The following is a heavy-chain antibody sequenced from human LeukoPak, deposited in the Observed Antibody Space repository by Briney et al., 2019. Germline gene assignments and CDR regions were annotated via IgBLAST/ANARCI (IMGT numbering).Heavy chain of an antibody. D-gene: IGHD3-22*01. CDR3: ATSLITMIVVVTDY. V-gene: IGHV3-30*03. Sequence: PGGSLRLSCAASGFTFSSYGMHWVRQAPGKGLEWVAVISYDGSNKYYADSVRGRFTISRDNPKNTLYLQMNSLRAEDTAVYYCATSLITMIVVVTDYWGQGTLVTVSS. J-gene: IGHJ4*02. CDR1: GFTFSSYG. CDR2: ISYDGSNK.